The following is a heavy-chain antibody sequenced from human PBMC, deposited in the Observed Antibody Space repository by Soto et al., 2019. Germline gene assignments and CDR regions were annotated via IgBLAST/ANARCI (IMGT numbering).Heavy chain of an antibody. Sequence: ASVKVSCKASGYTFTSYGISWVRQAPGQGLEWLGWFIVYNVKKNYAQNFQGRVTLTTDTSTSTAYMDLRSLRFDDTAVYYCARDLGQQLVDYWGQGTLVTSPQ. CDR1: GYTFTSYG. D-gene: IGHD6-13*01. V-gene: IGHV1-18*01. CDR3: ARDLGQQLVDY. J-gene: IGHJ4*02. CDR2: FIVYNVKK.